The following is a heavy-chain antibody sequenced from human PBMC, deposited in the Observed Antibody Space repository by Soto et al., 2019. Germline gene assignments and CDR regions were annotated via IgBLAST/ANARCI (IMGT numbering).Heavy chain of an antibody. CDR1: GGSISSGDYY. CDR3: AGIPSGYCGGDCYFGY. D-gene: IGHD2-21*02. Sequence: LSLTCTVSGGSISSGDYYWSWIRQPPGKGLEWIGYIYYSGSTYYNPSLKSRVTISVDTSKNQFSLKLSSVTAADTAVYYCAGIPSGYCGGDCYFGYWGQGTLVTVSS. CDR2: IYYSGST. J-gene: IGHJ4*02. V-gene: IGHV4-30-4*01.